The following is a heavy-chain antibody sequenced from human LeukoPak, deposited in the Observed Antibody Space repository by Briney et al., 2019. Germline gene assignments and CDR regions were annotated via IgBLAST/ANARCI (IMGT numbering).Heavy chain of an antibody. V-gene: IGHV3-7*01. CDR3: ASTVDTAMVDYLDY. CDR1: RFTFGSYG. Sequence: GGSLRLSCTASRFTFGSYGVSWVRQAPGKGLEWVANIKQDGSEKYYVDSVKGRFTISRDNAKNSLYLQMNGLRAEDTAVYYCASTVDTAMVDYLDYWGQGTLVTVSS. D-gene: IGHD5-18*01. CDR2: IKQDGSEK. J-gene: IGHJ4*02.